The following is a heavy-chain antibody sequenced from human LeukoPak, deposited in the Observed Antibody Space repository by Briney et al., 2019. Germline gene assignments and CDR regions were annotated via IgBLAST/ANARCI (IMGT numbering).Heavy chain of an antibody. CDR1: GFTFSDYN. Sequence: PGGSLRLSCAASGFTFSDYNMNWVRQAPGKGLEWVSYITNSGSTIHYADSVKGRFTISRDNAKNSLYLQMNSLRAEDTAVYYRARSIGLTGGGVDVWGQGTTVTVSS. J-gene: IGHJ6*02. CDR3: ARSIGLTGGGVDV. CDR2: ITNSGSTI. V-gene: IGHV3-11*01. D-gene: IGHD3-9*01.